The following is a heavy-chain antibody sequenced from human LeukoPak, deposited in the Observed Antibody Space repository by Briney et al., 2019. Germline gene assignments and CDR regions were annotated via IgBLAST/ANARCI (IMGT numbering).Heavy chain of an antibody. Sequence: ASVLVSCKASRGTFSSYAISWVRQAPGQGVEWMGGIIPIIGTANYAQKFQGRVTITADESTSTAYMELSSLRSEDTAVYYCARVGIAVAFPYYYDYYGMDVWGKGTTVTVSS. CDR3: ARVGIAVAFPYYYDYYGMDV. D-gene: IGHD6-19*01. CDR2: IIPIIGTA. V-gene: IGHV1-69*01. J-gene: IGHJ6*04. CDR1: RGTFSSYA.